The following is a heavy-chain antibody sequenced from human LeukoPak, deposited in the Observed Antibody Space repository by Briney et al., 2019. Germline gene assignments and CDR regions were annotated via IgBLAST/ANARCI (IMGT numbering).Heavy chain of an antibody. CDR2: ISGSGGST. CDR3: AKDGVFWSGYYADY. V-gene: IGHV3-23*01. CDR1: GFTFSSYA. Sequence: PGGSLRLSCAASGFTFSSYAMSWVRQAPGKGLEWVSAISGSGGSTYYADSVKGRFTISRDNSKNTLYLQMNSLRAEDTAVYYCAKDGVFWSGYYADYGGQGTLATVSS. D-gene: IGHD3-3*01. J-gene: IGHJ4*02.